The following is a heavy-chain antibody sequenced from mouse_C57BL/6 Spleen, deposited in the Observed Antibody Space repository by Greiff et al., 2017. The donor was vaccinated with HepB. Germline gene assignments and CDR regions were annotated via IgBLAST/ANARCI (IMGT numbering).Heavy chain of an antibody. CDR2: IYPGDGDT. Sequence: QVQLQQSGAELVKPGASVKISCKASGYAFSSYWMNWVKQRPGKGLEWIGQIYPGDGDTNYNGKFKGKATLTADKSSSTAYMQLSSLTSEDSAVDFCARKHGYSPYFDYWGQGTTLTVSS. J-gene: IGHJ2*01. D-gene: IGHD2-3*01. V-gene: IGHV1-80*01. CDR3: ARKHGYSPYFDY. CDR1: GYAFSSYW.